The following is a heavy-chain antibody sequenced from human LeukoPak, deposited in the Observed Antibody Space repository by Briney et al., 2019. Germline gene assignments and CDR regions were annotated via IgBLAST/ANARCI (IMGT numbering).Heavy chain of an antibody. J-gene: IGHJ4*02. CDR2: ISANGDYT. CDR1: GFPFSTYA. V-gene: IGHV3-23*01. D-gene: IGHD3-10*01. Sequence: GGSLRLSCAASGFPFSTYAMSWVRQAPGEGLEWVSTISANGDYTYYADPVKGRFTISRDNSKNTLYLQMNSLRADDTAVYYCANLFGSRRYYFDYWGQGTLVTVSS. CDR3: ANLFGSRRYYFDY.